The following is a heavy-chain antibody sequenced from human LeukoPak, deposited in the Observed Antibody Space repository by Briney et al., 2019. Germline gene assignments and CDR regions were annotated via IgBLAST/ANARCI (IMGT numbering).Heavy chain of an antibody. CDR1: GYSISSGYY. V-gene: IGHV4-38-2*02. Sequence: PSETLSLTCTVSGYSISSGYYWGWIRRPPGKGLEWIGIIYHGGSTYYNPSLKSRITMSVDTSKTQFSLKLTSVTAADTAVYYCARVRLWFGDHLDDYWGQGTLGTVSS. D-gene: IGHD3-10*01. CDR2: IYHGGST. CDR3: ARVRLWFGDHLDDY. J-gene: IGHJ4*02.